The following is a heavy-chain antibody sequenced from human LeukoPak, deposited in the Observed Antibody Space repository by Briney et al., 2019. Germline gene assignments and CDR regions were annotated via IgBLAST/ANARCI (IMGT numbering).Heavy chain of an antibody. Sequence: SETLSLTCTVSGGSISSYYWSWLRQPPGKGLEWIGYIYYSGSTNYNPSLKSRVTISVDTSKNQFSLKLSSVTAADTAVYYCARPARYCSSTSCYWGAFDIWGQGTMVTVPS. CDR3: ARPARYCSSTSCYWGAFDI. CDR2: IYYSGST. CDR1: GGSISSYY. D-gene: IGHD2-2*01. V-gene: IGHV4-59*01. J-gene: IGHJ3*02.